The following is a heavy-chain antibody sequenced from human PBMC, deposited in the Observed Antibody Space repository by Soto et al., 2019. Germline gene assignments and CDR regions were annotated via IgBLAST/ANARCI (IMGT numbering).Heavy chain of an antibody. CDR1: GWSFIGYY. J-gene: IGHJ3*02. CDR2: INHSGST. V-gene: IGHV4-34*01. CDR3: AREGRASGYDSDAFDI. Sequence: SDTLSLTFAVYGWSFIGYYWSCISQPPGKGLEWIGEINHSGSTNYNPSLKSRVTISVDTSKNQFSLKLSSVTAADTAVYYCAREGRASGYDSDAFDIWGQGTMVT. D-gene: IGHD5-12*01.